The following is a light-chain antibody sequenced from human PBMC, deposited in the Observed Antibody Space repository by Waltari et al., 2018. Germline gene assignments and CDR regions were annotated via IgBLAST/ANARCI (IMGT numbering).Light chain of an antibody. CDR3: QRYDNLPIFA. V-gene: IGKV1-33*01. CDR2: DAS. Sequence: IHLTQSPSSLSASVGDRVTITCQASQDISNYLNWYQQKPGKAPKLLIHDASKLETGVPPRFSGSQSGTSFTLTISGLQPEDIGRYYCQRYDNLPIFAFGPGTKVEI. J-gene: IGKJ3*01. CDR1: QDISNY.